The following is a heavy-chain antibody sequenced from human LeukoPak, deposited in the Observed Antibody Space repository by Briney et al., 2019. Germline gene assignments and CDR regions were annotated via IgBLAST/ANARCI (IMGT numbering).Heavy chain of an antibody. J-gene: IGHJ3*02. D-gene: IGHD3-22*01. Sequence: SQTLSLTCAISGDSVSSNSAAWNWIRQSPSRGLEWLGRTYYRSKWYNDYAVSVKSRITINPDTSKNQFSLQLNSVTPEDTAVYYCARVSYDSSGYVGSFVAFDIWGPGTMVTVSS. V-gene: IGHV6-1*01. CDR1: GDSVSSNSAA. CDR3: ARVSYDSSGYVGSFVAFDI. CDR2: TYYRSKWYN.